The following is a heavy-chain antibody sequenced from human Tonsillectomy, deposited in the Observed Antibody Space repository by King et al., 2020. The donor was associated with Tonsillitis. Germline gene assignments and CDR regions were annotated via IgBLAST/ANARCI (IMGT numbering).Heavy chain of an antibody. Sequence: VQLVESGGGLVKPGGSLRLSCAASGFTFSSYSMNWVRQAPGKGLEWVSSISSSSSYIYYADSMKGRFTISRDNAKNSLYLQMNSLRAEDTAVYYCAIVVPAEGYYYGMDVWGQGTTVTVSS. V-gene: IGHV3-21*01. CDR3: AIVVPAEGYYYGMDV. CDR2: ISSSSSYI. CDR1: GFTFSSYS. D-gene: IGHD2-2*01. J-gene: IGHJ6*02.